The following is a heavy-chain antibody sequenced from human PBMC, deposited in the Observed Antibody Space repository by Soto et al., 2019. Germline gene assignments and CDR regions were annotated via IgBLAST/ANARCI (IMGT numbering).Heavy chain of an antibody. D-gene: IGHD6-19*01. J-gene: IGHJ4*02. CDR1: GFTFSSYV. V-gene: IGHV3-30*18. Sequence: GGSLRLSCAASGFTFSSYVMHWVRQSPGKGLEWVAVISYDGSNKYYADSVKGRFTISRDNSKNTLYLQMNSLRAEDTAVYYCAKTRPVAAKSGYFDYWGQGTLVTVSS. CDR2: ISYDGSNK. CDR3: AKTRPVAAKSGYFDY.